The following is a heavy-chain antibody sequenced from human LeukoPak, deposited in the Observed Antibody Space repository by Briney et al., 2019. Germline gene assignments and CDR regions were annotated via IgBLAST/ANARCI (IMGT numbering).Heavy chain of an antibody. V-gene: IGHV4-34*01. J-gene: IGHJ6*03. CDR2: INHSGST. CDR3: ARGRPEVYYYYYMGV. CDR1: GGSFSGYY. Sequence: SETLSLTCAVYGGSFSGYYWSWIRQPPGKGLEWIGEINHSGSTNYNPSLKSRVTISVDTSKNQFSLKLSPVTAADTAVYYCARGRPEVYYYYYMGVWGKGTTVTASS. D-gene: IGHD2-2*01.